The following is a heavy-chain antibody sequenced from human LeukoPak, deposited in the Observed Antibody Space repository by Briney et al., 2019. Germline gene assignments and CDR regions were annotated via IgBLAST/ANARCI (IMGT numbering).Heavy chain of an antibody. CDR3: VAVAGNYFDY. J-gene: IGHJ4*02. Sequence: GGSLRLSCAASGFAFSSYGMHWVRQAPGKGLEWVAFIRYDGNNKYYADSVKARFTISRDNSKNTLYLQMNSMRAEDTAVYYCVAVAGNYFDYWGQGTLVTVSS. D-gene: IGHD6-19*01. CDR2: IRYDGNNK. V-gene: IGHV3-30*02. CDR1: GFAFSSYG.